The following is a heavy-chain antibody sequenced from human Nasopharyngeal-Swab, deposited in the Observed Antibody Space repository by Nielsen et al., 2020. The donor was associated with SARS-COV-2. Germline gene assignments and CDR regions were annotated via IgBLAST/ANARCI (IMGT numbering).Heavy chain of an antibody. Sequence: WVGQAPGQGLEWMGIINPRGGSTSYAQKFQGRVTMTRDTSTSTVYMELSSLRSEDTAVYYCARGRDCTNGVCYAGGTDAFDIWGQGTMVTVSS. CDR3: ARGRDCTNGVCYAGGTDAFDI. V-gene: IGHV1-46*01. CDR2: INPRGGST. J-gene: IGHJ3*02. D-gene: IGHD2-8*01.